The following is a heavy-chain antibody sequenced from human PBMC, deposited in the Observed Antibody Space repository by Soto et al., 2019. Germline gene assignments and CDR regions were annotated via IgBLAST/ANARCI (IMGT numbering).Heavy chain of an antibody. CDR3: ARRIAARRRDAFDI. CDR2: MNPNSGNT. J-gene: IGHJ3*02. D-gene: IGHD6-6*01. Sequence: GASVKVSCKASGYTFTSYDINWVRQATGQGLEWMGWMNPNSGNTGYAQKFQGRVTMTRNISISTAYMELSSLRSEDTAVYYCARRIAARRRDAFDIWGQGTMVTVSS. V-gene: IGHV1-8*01. CDR1: GYTFTSYD.